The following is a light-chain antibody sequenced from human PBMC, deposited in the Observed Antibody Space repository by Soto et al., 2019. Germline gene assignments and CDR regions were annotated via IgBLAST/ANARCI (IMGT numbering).Light chain of an antibody. J-gene: IGLJ3*02. CDR3: ETWDSNTHV. V-gene: IGLV4-60*02. CDR1: SGHSSYI. Sequence: QLVLTQSSSASASLGSSVKLTCTLSSGHSSYIIAWHQQQPGKAPRYLMKLEGSGSYNKGSGVPDRFSGSSSGADRYLTISKLQFEDEADYYCETWDSNTHVFGGGTKVTVL. CDR2: LEGSGSY.